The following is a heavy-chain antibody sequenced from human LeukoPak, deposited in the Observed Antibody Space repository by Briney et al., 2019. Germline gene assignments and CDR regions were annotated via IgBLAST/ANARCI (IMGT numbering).Heavy chain of an antibody. J-gene: IGHJ4*02. CDR3: AKDFGLRYFDWLYPFFDY. Sequence: GGSLRLSCAASGFTFSSYAMSWVRQAPGKGLEWVSAISGSGGSTYYADSVKGRFTISSDNSKNTLYLQMNSLRAEDTAVYYCAKDFGLRYFDWLYPFFDYWGQGTPVTLYS. V-gene: IGHV3-23*01. D-gene: IGHD3-9*01. CDR2: ISGSGGST. CDR1: GFTFSSYA.